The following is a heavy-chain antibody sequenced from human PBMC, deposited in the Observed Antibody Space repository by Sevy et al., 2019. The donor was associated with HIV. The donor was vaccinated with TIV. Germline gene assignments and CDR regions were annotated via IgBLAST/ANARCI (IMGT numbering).Heavy chain of an antibody. D-gene: IGHD2-15*01. CDR3: ARVNCSGGSCYYYYGMDV. J-gene: IGHJ6*02. V-gene: IGHV3-53*01. CDR1: GFTVSSNY. CDR2: IYSGGRT. Sequence: GGSLRLSCAASGFTVSSNYMSWVRQAPGKGLEWVSVIYSGGRTYYADSVKGRFTIYRDNSKNTLYLQINSLRAEDTAVYYCARVNCSGGSCYYYYGMDVWGQGTTVTVSS.